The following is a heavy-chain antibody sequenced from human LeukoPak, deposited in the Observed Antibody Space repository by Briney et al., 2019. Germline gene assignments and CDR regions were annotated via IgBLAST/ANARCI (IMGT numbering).Heavy chain of an antibody. J-gene: IGHJ4*02. CDR3: VGSYPYYFDY. CDR1: GYTFTYYW. CDR2: IKQDGSEK. D-gene: IGHD3-16*01. V-gene: IGHV3-7*01. Sequence: GGSLRLSCAASGYTFTYYWMNWVRQAPGKGLEWVANIKQDGSEKYYVDSVKGRFTISRDNANNSLYLEMNSLRADDTAVYYCVGSYPYYFDYWGQGTLVTVSS.